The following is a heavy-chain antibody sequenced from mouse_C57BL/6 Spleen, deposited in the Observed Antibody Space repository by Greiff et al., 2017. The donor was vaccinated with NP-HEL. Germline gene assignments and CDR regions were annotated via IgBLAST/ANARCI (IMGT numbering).Heavy chain of an antibody. CDR1: GFSLTSYG. D-gene: IGHD1-1*01. CDR2: IWRGGST. CDR3: AKTLHYGRSYDAMDF. Sequence: QVQLQQSGPGLVQPSQSLSITCTVSGFSLTSYGVHWVRQSPGKGLEWLGVIWRGGSTDYNAAFMSRLSITKDNSKSQVFFKMNSLQADDTAIYFCAKTLHYGRSYDAMDFWGQGTSVTVSS. J-gene: IGHJ4*01. V-gene: IGHV2-5*01.